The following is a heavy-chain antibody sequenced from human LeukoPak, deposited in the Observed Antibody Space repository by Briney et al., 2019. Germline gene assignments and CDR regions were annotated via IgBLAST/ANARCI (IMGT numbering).Heavy chain of an antibody. D-gene: IGHD3-16*01. CDR1: GFTFSSYG. CDR3: AKGAYDYVWGSLIDY. J-gene: IGHJ4*02. V-gene: IGHV3-30*18. CDR2: ISYDGSNK. Sequence: GGSLRLSCAASGFTFSSYGMHWVRQAPGKGLEWVAVISYDGSNKTYADSVKGRFTISRDNSKNTLYLQMNSLRAEDTAVYCCAKGAYDYVWGSLIDYWGQGTLVTVSS.